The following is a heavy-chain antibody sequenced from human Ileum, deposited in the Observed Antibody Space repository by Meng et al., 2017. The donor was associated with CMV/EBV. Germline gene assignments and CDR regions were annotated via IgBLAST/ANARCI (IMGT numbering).Heavy chain of an antibody. CDR1: GFTFSDFH. D-gene: IGHD6-19*01. CDR3: ARRWAVAGLDY. CDR2: ITDTYSV. Sequence: GGSLRPSCVASGFTFSDFHMSWVRQAPGQGLEWLSYITDTYSVSYADSLKGRFTISRDNARNSVYLQLSSLRVDDTAVYYCARRWAVAGLDYWGQGTLVTVSS. J-gene: IGHJ4*02. V-gene: IGHV3-69-1*01.